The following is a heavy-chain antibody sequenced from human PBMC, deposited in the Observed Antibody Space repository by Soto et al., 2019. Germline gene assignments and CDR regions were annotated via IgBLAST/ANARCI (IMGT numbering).Heavy chain of an antibody. CDR1: GFTFSSYW. CDR3: TTLSITIFGVLLMDV. V-gene: IGHV3-7*03. Sequence: GGSLRLSCAASGFTFSSYWMSWVRQAPGKGLEWVANIKQDGSEKYYAAPVKGRFTISRDDSKNTLYLQMNSLKTEDTAVYYCTTLSITIFGVLLMDVWGQGTTVTVSS. CDR2: IKQDGSEK. J-gene: IGHJ6*01. D-gene: IGHD3-3*01.